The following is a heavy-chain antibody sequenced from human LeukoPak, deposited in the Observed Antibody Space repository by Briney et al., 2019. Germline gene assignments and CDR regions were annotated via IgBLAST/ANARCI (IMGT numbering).Heavy chain of an antibody. V-gene: IGHV3-23*01. J-gene: IGHJ4*02. D-gene: IGHD6-19*01. CDR3: AKTEEWLAPGIPTDYFDY. Sequence: GGSLRLSCAASGFTLSSYAMSWVRQAPGKGLEWVSAISGSGGSTYYADSVKGRFTISRDNSKNTLYLQMNSLRAEDTAVYYCAKTEEWLAPGIPTDYFDYWGQGTLVTVSS. CDR1: GFTLSSYA. CDR2: ISGSGGST.